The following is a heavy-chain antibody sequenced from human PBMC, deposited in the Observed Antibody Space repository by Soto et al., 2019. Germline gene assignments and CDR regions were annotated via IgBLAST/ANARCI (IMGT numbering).Heavy chain of an antibody. Sequence: SETLSLTCAVSGYSISSGYYWGWIRQPPGKGLEWIGSIYHSGSTYYDPSLKGRVAISVDTPENQFFLKLSSVTAADTAVYFCASGPDSYDISGYFEPWGQGTLVTVSS. CDR2: IYHSGST. V-gene: IGHV4-38-2*01. CDR3: ASGPDSYDISGYFEP. CDR1: GYSISSGYY. D-gene: IGHD3-22*01. J-gene: IGHJ5*02.